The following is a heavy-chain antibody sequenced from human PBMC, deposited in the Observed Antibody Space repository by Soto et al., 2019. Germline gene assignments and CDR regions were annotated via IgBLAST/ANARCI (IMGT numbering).Heavy chain of an antibody. CDR2: INAGNGNT. CDR1: GYTFTSYA. Sequence: ASVKVSCKASGYTFTSYAMHWVRQAPGQRLEWMGWINAGNGNTKYSQKFQGRVTITRDTSASTAYMELSSLRSEDTAVYYCARDRGITGTRQGRYYFLAVSGQGTTVTVSS. V-gene: IGHV1-3*01. CDR3: ARDRGITGTRQGRYYFLAV. J-gene: IGHJ6*03. D-gene: IGHD1-20*01.